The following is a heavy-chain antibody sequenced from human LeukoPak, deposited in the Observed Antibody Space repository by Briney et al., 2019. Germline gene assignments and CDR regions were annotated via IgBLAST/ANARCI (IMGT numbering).Heavy chain of an antibody. J-gene: IGHJ4*02. CDR1: GGTFSSYA. Sequence: GASVKVSCKASGGTFSSYAISWVRQAPGQGLEWMGGIIPIFGTVNSAQKFQGRVTVTTDESTSTVYMELSSLRSEDTAVYYCAREGGYYFDYWGQGTLVTVSS. CDR3: AREGGYYFDY. V-gene: IGHV1-69*05. CDR2: IIPIFGTV.